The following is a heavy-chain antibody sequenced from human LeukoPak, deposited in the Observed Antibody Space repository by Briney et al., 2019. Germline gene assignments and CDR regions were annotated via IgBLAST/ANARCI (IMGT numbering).Heavy chain of an antibody. V-gene: IGHV1-24*01. CDR1: EYTLTELC. Sequence: GASLKVSCKVSEYTLTELCMHWVRQAPGKGLEWLGSFSPEDSEIIYAHKFQSRFTMSDDTSTNTDYMQMRSLRSDHTPVYYCARDRGDYSGSSWTASDMWGQRTMLTVSS. J-gene: IGHJ3*02. CDR3: ARDRGDYSGSSWTASDM. CDR2: FSPEDSEI. D-gene: IGHD1-26*01.